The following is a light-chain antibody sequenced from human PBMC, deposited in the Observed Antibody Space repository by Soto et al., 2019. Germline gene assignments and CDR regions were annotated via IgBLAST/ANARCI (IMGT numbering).Light chain of an antibody. CDR1: QSVSSSY. J-gene: IGKJ1*01. Sequence: EIVLTQSPGTQSLSPGERATLSCRASQSVSSSYLAWYQQKPGQAPRLLIYGASSRATGIPDRFSGSGSGTDFTLAISRLEPEDSAVYFCQQYGSSPWTFGQGTKVEIK. CDR3: QQYGSSPWT. CDR2: GAS. V-gene: IGKV3-20*01.